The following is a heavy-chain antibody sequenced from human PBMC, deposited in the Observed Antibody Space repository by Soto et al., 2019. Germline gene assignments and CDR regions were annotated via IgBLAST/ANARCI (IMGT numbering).Heavy chain of an antibody. D-gene: IGHD4-17*01. Sequence: QVQLVESGGGVVQPGRSLRLSCAASGFNFRTYGIHWVRQAPGKGLKWVALISKDGSHSYYAHSVKGRFTTSRDNSQNKAFLQVNSLRADDTAVYFCARGTDYADLGNAEYFHPWGQGTLVTVSS. CDR3: ARGTDYADLGNAEYFHP. CDR2: ISKDGSHS. J-gene: IGHJ1*01. CDR1: GFNFRTYG. V-gene: IGHV3-30*03.